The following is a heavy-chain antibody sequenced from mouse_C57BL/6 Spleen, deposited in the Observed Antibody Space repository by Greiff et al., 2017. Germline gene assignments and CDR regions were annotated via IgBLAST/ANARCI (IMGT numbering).Heavy chain of an antibody. Sequence: QVQLQQPGAELVKPGASVKLSCKASGYTFTSYWMQWVKQRPVQGLEWIGEIDPSDSYTHYNQKFKGKATLTVDTSSSTAYMPLSSLTSEDSAVYYCARGRDSGCSWFAYWGQGTLVTVSA. J-gene: IGHJ3*01. CDR1: GYTFTSYW. D-gene: IGHD3-2*02. CDR3: ARGRDSGCSWFAY. CDR2: IDPSDSYT. V-gene: IGHV1-50*01.